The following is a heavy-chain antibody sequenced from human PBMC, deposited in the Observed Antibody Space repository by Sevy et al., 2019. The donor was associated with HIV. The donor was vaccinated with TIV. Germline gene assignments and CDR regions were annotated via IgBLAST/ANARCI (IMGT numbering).Heavy chain of an antibody. CDR1: GGAITSGDYY. V-gene: IGHV4-30-4*01. D-gene: IGHD5-18*01. J-gene: IGHJ4*02. Sequence: SETLSLTCTVSGGAITSGDYYWNWIRQPPGKGLELIGYIYHSASIFYNPSLQSRAIISQDTSKNQFSLKLSSVTAADTAVYFCARERGYTYLFMDIWGQRTPVTVSS. CDR2: IYHSASI. CDR3: ARERGYTYLFMDI.